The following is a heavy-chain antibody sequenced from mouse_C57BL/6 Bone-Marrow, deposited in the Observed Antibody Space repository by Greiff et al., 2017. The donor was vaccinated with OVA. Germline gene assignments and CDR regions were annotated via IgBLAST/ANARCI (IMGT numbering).Heavy chain of an antibody. CDR2: ISSGGSYT. CDR3: ANYDYDGAMDY. J-gene: IGHJ4*01. CDR1: GFTFSSYG. V-gene: IGHV5-6*02. Sequence: DVMLVESGGDLVKPGGSLKLSCAASGFTFSSYGMSWVRQTPDKRLEWVATISSGGSYTYYPDSVKGRFTISRDNAKNTLYLQMSSLKSEDTAMYYCANYDYDGAMDYWGQGTSVTVSS. D-gene: IGHD2-4*01.